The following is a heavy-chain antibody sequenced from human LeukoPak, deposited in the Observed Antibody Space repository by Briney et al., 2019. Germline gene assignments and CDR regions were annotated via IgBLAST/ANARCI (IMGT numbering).Heavy chain of an antibody. CDR1: GGSINSGGFY. CDR3: ARGGSFLGNYVY. Sequence: SETLSLTCTVSGGSINSGGFYWSWIRQHPGKGLEWIGYIYYSGSTFYNPSLKSRVTISLDKSKNQFSLNLRSVTAADTAVYYCARGGSFLGNYVYWGQGTLVTVSS. CDR2: IYYSGST. D-gene: IGHD3-16*01. J-gene: IGHJ4*02. V-gene: IGHV4-31*03.